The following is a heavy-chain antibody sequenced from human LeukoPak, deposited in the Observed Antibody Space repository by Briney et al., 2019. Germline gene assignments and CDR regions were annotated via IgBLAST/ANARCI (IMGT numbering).Heavy chain of an antibody. CDR3: AKVRTYFYHGLDV. J-gene: IGHJ6*02. D-gene: IGHD1-14*01. CDR1: GFTFSNFW. V-gene: IGHV3-23*01. CDR2: ISGSADNT. Sequence: GGSLRLSCTASGFTFSNFWMGWVRQAPGKGLEWVSGISGSADNTYYADSVKGRFTISRDNSKNTLFLQVNSLRAEDTAVYYCAKVRTYFYHGLDVWGQGTTVTVSS.